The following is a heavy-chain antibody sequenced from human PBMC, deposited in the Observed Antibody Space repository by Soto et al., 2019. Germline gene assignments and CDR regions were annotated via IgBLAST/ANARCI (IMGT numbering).Heavy chain of an antibody. CDR3: AREYYYDSSGSGSFDP. J-gene: IGHJ5*02. Sequence: ASVKVSCKASGYTFTSYGISWVRQAPGQGLEWMGWISGYNGNTKYAQKLQGRVTITRDMSTSTAYMELRSLRSDDTAVYYCAREYYYDSSGSGSFDPWGQGTLVTVSS. CDR1: GYTFTSYG. CDR2: ISGYNGNT. D-gene: IGHD3-22*01. V-gene: IGHV1-18*01.